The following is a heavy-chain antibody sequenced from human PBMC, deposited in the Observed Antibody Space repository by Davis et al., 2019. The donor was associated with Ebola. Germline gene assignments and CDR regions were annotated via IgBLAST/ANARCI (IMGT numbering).Heavy chain of an antibody. V-gene: IGHV1-2*06. Sequence: SVNVSCKASVCSFTGYYLHWVRQAPGQGLEWMGRINPNNGDTNFAQKFQGRVTMTRDTSISTAYMELSRLRSDDMAVYYCAREVSRGEGGSSEREFDYCGQGTLVTVSS. D-gene: IGHD6-6*01. CDR2: INPNNGDT. CDR1: VCSFTGYY. J-gene: IGHJ4*02. CDR3: AREVSRGEGGSSEREFDY.